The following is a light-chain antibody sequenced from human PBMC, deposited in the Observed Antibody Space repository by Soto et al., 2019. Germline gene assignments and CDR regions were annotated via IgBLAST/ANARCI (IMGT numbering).Light chain of an antibody. J-gene: IGLJ2*01. Sequence: QSALTQPASVSGSPGQSITISCTGTSSDVGGYNYVSWYQQHPGKAPKLMIYDVSNRPSGVSNRFSGSKSGNTASLTISGLQAEDEADYYCSSYTSSSTSVVFGGGTKVTLL. CDR2: DVS. CDR3: SSYTSSSTSVV. CDR1: SSDVGGYNY. V-gene: IGLV2-14*01.